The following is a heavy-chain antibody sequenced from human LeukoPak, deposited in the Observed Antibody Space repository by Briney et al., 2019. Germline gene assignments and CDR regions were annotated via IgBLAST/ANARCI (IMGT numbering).Heavy chain of an antibody. CDR1: GGSISSGGYS. D-gene: IGHD3-22*01. V-gene: IGHV4-30-2*01. Sequence: SQTLSLTCAVSGGSISSGGYSWSWIRQPPGKGLEWIGYIYHSGSTYYNPSLKSRVTISVDRSKNQFSLKLSSVTAADTAVYYCARHIDSSGYYYDYWGQGTLVTVS. CDR3: ARHIDSSGYYYDY. J-gene: IGHJ4*02. CDR2: IYHSGST.